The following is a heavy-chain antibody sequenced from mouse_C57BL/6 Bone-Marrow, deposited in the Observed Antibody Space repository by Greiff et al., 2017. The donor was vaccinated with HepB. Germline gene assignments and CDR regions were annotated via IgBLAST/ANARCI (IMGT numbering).Heavy chain of an antibody. CDR3: AREAPSFAY. CDR2: ISDGGSYT. J-gene: IGHJ3*01. CDR1: GFTFSSYA. V-gene: IGHV5-4*01. Sequence: DVKLMDSGGGLVKPGGSLKLSCAASGFTFSSYAMSWVRQTPEKRLEWVATISDGGSYTYYPDNVKGRFTISRDNAKNNLYLQMSHLKSEDTAMYYCAREAPSFAYWGQGTLVTVSA.